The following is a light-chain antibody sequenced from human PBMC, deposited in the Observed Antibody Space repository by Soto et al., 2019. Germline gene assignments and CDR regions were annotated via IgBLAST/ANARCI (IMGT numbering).Light chain of an antibody. CDR1: QDISSY. CDR2: AAS. V-gene: IGKV1-9*01. Sequence: IQFTQSPSSLSASVGERVTITCRASQDISSYLGWYQQKPGKAPKLLIYAASTLQRGFPSRFSGSGSGTDFTLTISSLQPEDFATYYCQQLNTYPSTFGGGTKVDIK. CDR3: QQLNTYPST. J-gene: IGKJ4*01.